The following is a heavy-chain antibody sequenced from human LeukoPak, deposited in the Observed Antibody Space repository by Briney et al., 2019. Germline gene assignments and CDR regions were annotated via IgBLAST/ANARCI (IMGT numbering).Heavy chain of an antibody. D-gene: IGHD6-19*01. J-gene: IGHJ3*02. CDR3: AKDTRHTSGLGASDI. V-gene: IGHV3-23*01. Sequence: SGGSLRLSCEASGFTFSSYAMSWVRQAPGKGLEWVSTISGSGSSTYYADSVKGRFTISRDNSKNTLYLQMNSLRAEDPALYYCAKDTRHTSGLGASDIWGQGTMVTVPS. CDR2: ISGSGSST. CDR1: GFTFSSYA.